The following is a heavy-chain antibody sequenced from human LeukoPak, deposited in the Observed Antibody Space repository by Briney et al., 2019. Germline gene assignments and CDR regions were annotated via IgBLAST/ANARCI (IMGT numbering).Heavy chain of an antibody. CDR1: GGSISSYY. V-gene: IGHV4-59*01. CDR2: IYYSGST. D-gene: IGHD1-26*01. Sequence: SETLSLTCTVSGGSISSYYWSWIRQPPGKGLEWIGYIYYSGSTNYNPSLKSRVTISVDTSKNQFSLKLSSVTAADTAVYYCARDEGGSYLGAFDIWGQGTMVTVSS. J-gene: IGHJ3*02. CDR3: ARDEGGSYLGAFDI.